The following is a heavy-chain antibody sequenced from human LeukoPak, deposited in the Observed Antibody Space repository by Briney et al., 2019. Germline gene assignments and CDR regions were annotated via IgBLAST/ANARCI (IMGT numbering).Heavy chain of an antibody. CDR1: GGSISSYY. CDR3: ASNRLSLPHDASDI. Sequence: PSETLSLTCTVSGGSISSYYWSWIRQPPGKGLEWIGYIYYSGSTNYNPSLKSRVTISVDTSKNQFSLKLSSVTAADTAVYYCASNRLSLPHDASDIWGQGTMVTVSS. V-gene: IGHV4-59*01. CDR2: IYYSGST. J-gene: IGHJ3*02.